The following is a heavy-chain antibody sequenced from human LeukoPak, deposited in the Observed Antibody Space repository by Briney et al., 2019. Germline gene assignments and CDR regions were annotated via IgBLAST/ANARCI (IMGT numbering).Heavy chain of an antibody. CDR1: GFTFDDYG. Sequence: GGSLRLSCAASGFTFDDYGMHWVRQAPGKGLEWVSVIYSGGSTYYADSVKGRFTISRDNAKNTLYLQMNSLRAEDTAVYYCASLAARAYWGQGTLVTVSS. J-gene: IGHJ4*02. CDR3: ASLAARAY. V-gene: IGHV3-NL1*01. CDR2: IYSGGST. D-gene: IGHD6-6*01.